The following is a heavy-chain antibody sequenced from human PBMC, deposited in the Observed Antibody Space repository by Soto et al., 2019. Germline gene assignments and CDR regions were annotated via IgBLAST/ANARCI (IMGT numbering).Heavy chain of an antibody. D-gene: IGHD6-13*01. CDR3: ARFEQLVLH. V-gene: IGHV1-69*01. J-gene: IGHJ1*01. CDR2: FIPIFGTL. Sequence: QVQLVQSGAEVKKPGSSVKVSCKASGGTFSNFAISWVRQAPGQGLEWMGGFIPIFGTLNYAQRFQGRLTXXXXXXXXXXXXXXXXXXXXXXXVYYCARFEQLVLHWGQGTLVTVSS. CDR1: GGTFSNFA.